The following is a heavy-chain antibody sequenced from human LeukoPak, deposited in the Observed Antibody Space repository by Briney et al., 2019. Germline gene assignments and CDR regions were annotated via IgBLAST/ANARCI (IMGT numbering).Heavy chain of an antibody. CDR2: IYSGGST. J-gene: IGHJ4*02. Sequence: GGSLRLSCAASGFTVSGNYMSWVRQAPGKGLEWVSVIYSGGSTYYADSVKGRFTISRDNSKNTLYLQMNSLRAEDTAVYYCARDQNGLSPAFDYWGQGTMVTVSS. CDR3: ARDQNGLSPAFDY. V-gene: IGHV3-53*01. CDR1: GFTVSGNY. D-gene: IGHD2-2*01.